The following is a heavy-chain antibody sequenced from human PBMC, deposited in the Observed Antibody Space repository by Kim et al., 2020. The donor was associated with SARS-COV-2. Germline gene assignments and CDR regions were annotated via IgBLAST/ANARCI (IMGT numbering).Heavy chain of an antibody. V-gene: IGHV4-39*07. Sequence: SLKSRVTISVDTSKNQFSLKLSSVTAADTAVYYCARDCPPYYYDSSGYFPWGQGTLVTVSS. J-gene: IGHJ4*02. D-gene: IGHD3-22*01. CDR3: ARDCPPYYYDSSGYFP.